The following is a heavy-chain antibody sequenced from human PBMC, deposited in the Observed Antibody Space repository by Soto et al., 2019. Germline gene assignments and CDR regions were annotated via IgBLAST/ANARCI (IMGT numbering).Heavy chain of an antibody. CDR3: ARHVNYYDSSGYVRGRDAFNI. J-gene: IGHJ3*02. CDR2: IYYSGST. D-gene: IGHD3-22*01. CDR1: GGSISSGSSY. V-gene: IGHV4-39*01. Sequence: PSEALSLTCTVSGGSISSGSSYAGWIRQPTRKGLEWIGSIYYSGSTYYNPSLKSRVTISVDTSKNQFSLKLSSVTAADTAVYYCARHVNYYDSSGYVRGRDAFNIWGQGTMVT.